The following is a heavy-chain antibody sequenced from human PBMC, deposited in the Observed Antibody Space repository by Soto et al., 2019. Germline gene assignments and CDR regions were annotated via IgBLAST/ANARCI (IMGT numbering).Heavy chain of an antibody. CDR1: GYTFTSYA. D-gene: IGHD3-10*01. V-gene: IGHV1-3*01. J-gene: IGHJ4*02. CDR2: INAGNGNT. CDR3: GRVAQNTVVPKRFDY. Sequence: ASVKVSCKASGYTFTSYAMHWVRQAPGQRLEWMGWINAGNGNTKYSQKFQGRVTITRDTSASTAYMELSSLRSEDTAVYYCGRVAQNTVVPKRFDYWGQGTLVTVSS.